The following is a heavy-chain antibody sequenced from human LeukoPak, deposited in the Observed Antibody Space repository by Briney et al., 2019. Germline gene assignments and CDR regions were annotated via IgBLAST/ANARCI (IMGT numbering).Heavy chain of an antibody. CDR2: IKQDGSEK. Sequence: GGSLRLSCAASGFTFSSHWMSWVRQAPGEGLEWVANIKQDGSEKYYVDSVKGRFTISRDNAKNSLYLQMNSLRAEDTAVYYCATVRGNYVWGSYRPYYFDYWGQGTLVTVSS. D-gene: IGHD3-16*02. V-gene: IGHV3-7*03. CDR1: GFTFSSHW. CDR3: ATVRGNYVWGSYRPYYFDY. J-gene: IGHJ4*02.